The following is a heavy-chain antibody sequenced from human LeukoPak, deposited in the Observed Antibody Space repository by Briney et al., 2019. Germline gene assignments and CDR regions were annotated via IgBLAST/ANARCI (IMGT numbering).Heavy chain of an antibody. CDR1: GFTFSSYW. J-gene: IGHJ4*02. D-gene: IGHD3-10*01. Sequence: GGSLRLSCAASGFTFSSYWMSWVRQAPGKGLEWVPNIKQDGSEKYYVDSVKGRFTISRDNAKNSLYLQMNSLRAEDTAVYYCTRRLDGSGSSGYFDYWGQGTLVTVSS. V-gene: IGHV3-7*01. CDR2: IKQDGSEK. CDR3: TRRLDGSGSSGYFDY.